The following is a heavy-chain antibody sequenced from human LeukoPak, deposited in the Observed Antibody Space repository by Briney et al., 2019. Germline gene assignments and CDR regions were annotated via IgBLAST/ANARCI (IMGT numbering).Heavy chain of an antibody. Sequence: KPGGSLRLSCEASGFSFSSYNMNWVRQAPGKGLEWVSSISGTASDIFYADSVKGRFTISRDNAKNSLYLQMNSLRAEDTAVYYCGRRDFDVTHDFDYWGQGTLVTVPS. D-gene: IGHD3-9*01. V-gene: IGHV3-21*01. J-gene: IGHJ4*02. CDR3: GRRDFDVTHDFDY. CDR1: GFSFSSYN. CDR2: ISGTASDI.